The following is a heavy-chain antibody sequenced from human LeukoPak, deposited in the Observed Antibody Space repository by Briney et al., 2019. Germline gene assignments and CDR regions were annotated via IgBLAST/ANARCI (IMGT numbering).Heavy chain of an antibody. D-gene: IGHD3-10*01. V-gene: IGHV3-30*18. CDR3: AKGGVRSGFDP. Sequence: PGGSLRLSCAASGFTFSSYAMHWVRQAPGKGLEWVAVISYDGSNKYYADSVKGRFTISRDNSKNTLYLQMNSLRAEDTAVYYCAKGGVRSGFDPWGQGTLVTVSS. J-gene: IGHJ5*02. CDR1: GFTFSSYA. CDR2: ISYDGSNK.